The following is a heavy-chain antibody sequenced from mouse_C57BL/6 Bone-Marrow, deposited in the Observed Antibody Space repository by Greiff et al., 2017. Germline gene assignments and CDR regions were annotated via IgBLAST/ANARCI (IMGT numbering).Heavy chain of an antibody. Sequence: EVQVVESGGGLVQPGGSLKLSCAASGFTFSDYYMYWVRQTPEKRLEWVAYISNGGGSTYYPDTVKGRFTISRDNAKNTLYLQMSRLKSEDTAMDYCARRVGLSYYFDYWGQGTTLTVSS. CDR1: GFTFSDYY. J-gene: IGHJ2*01. V-gene: IGHV5-12*01. CDR3: ARRVGLSYYFDY. CDR2: ISNGGGST.